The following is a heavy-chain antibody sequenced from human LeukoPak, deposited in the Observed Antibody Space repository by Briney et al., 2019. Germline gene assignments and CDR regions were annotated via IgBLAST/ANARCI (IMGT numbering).Heavy chain of an antibody. D-gene: IGHD3-3*01. CDR1: GFTFSNYG. V-gene: IGHV3-30*02. CDR2: IRYDGSNK. J-gene: IGHJ4*02. Sequence: PGGSLRLSCAASGFTFSNYGIHWVRQALGKGLEWVAFIRYDGSNKYYVDSVKGRFTISRDNSKNTLYLQVNSLRGEDTAVYYCARGFGYFDYWGQGTLVTASS. CDR3: ARGFGYFDY.